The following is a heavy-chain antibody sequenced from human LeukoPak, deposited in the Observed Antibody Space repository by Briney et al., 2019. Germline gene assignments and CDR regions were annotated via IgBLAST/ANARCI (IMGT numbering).Heavy chain of an antibody. Sequence: PSETLSLTCTVSGGSISGYYWSWIRQPAGKGLEWIGRFYTSGNTNYNNYSPSLKSRVTMSVDTSTKHFSVKLTSVTAADTAVYYCARENVFGYYYGLDVWGQGTTVTVSS. D-gene: IGHD3-16*01. V-gene: IGHV4-4*07. CDR1: GGSISGYY. J-gene: IGHJ6*02. CDR2: FYTSGNT. CDR3: ARENVFGYYYGLDV.